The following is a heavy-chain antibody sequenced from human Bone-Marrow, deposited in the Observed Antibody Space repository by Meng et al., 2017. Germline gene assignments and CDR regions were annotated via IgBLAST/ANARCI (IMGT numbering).Heavy chain of an antibody. J-gene: IGHJ4*02. Sequence: QVQLQEAGPGLVKTSQTLSLTCTVSGGSFSSGGYYWSWIRQHPGKGLEWIGYIYYSGSTYYNPSLKSLVTISVDTSKNQFSLKLSSVTAADTAVYYCARWAPSSRTFDYWGQGTLVTVSS. V-gene: IGHV4-31*01. D-gene: IGHD6-13*01. CDR3: ARWAPSSRTFDY. CDR1: GGSFSSGGYY. CDR2: IYYSGST.